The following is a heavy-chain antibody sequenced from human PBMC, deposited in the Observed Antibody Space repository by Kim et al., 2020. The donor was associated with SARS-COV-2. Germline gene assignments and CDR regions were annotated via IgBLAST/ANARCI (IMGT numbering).Heavy chain of an antibody. CDR1: GFTVSNNY. J-gene: IGHJ4*02. CDR2: MCGDGCT. Sequence: GGSLRLSCAASGFTVSNNYVSWVRQAPGKGLEWVSLMCGDGCTYYADSVKGRFTVSRDTSQNTVYLQLNSLRAEDTAVYYCARVLIRGKMFDYWGQGTLVTVSS. CDR3: ARVLIRGKMFDY. D-gene: IGHD3-10*01. V-gene: IGHV3-53*01.